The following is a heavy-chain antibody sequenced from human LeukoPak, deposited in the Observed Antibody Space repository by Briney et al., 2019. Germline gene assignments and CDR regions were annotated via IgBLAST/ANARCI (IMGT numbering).Heavy chain of an antibody. V-gene: IGHV1-18*01. Sequence: ASVKVSCKASGYTFTSYGISWVRQAPGQGLEWMGWISAYNGNTNYAQKLQGRVTMTTDTSTSTVYMELRSLRSDDTAVYYCARDPRVGDDYVGGSYRPLDNCGQGTLATVSS. CDR3: ARDPRVGDDYVGGSYRPLDN. J-gene: IGHJ4*02. CDR2: ISAYNGNT. CDR1: GYTFTSYG. D-gene: IGHD3-16*02.